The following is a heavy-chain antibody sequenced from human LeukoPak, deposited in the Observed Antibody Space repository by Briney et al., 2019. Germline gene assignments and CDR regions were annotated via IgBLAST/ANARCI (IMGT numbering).Heavy chain of an antibody. CDR2: IYPGDSDT. CDR3: ARRVLTGYLSWFDL. Sequence: GQSLQISCQASGYSFPDYWIGWVRQMPGKGLDWMGIIYPGDSDTKYSPSFQGQVTISVDKSINTAYLQWSSLKASDTAIYYCARRVLTGYLSWFDLWGQGTLVTVSS. CDR1: GYSFPDYW. J-gene: IGHJ5*02. V-gene: IGHV5-51*01. D-gene: IGHD3-9*01.